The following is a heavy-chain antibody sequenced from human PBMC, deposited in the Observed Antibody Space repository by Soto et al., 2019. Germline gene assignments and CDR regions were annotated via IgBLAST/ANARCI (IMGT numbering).Heavy chain of an antibody. CDR2: TNHSGST. CDR3: ESSVKPGWFDP. V-gene: IGHV4-34*01. D-gene: IGHD3-10*01. J-gene: IGHJ5*02. CDR1: VGSFSGYY. Sequence: NPSETLSLTCAVYVGSFSGYYWSLIRQPPGEGLEWIGETNHSGSTNYNPSLKTRVTISVDTSKNQFSLKLSSVTAADTAVYYCESSVKPGWFDPWGQGTMVTVSS.